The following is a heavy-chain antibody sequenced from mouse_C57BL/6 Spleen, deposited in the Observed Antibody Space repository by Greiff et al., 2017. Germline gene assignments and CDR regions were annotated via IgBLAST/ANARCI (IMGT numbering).Heavy chain of an antibody. J-gene: IGHJ2*01. CDR1: GFTFSSYA. CDR3: ARERGDYDGFDY. D-gene: IGHD2-4*01. CDR2: ISDGGSYT. Sequence: EVKLQESGGGLVKPGGSLKLSCAASGFTFSSYAMSWVRQTPEKRLEWVATISDGGSYTYYPDNVKGRFTISRDNAKNNLYLQMSHLKSEDTAMYYCARERGDYDGFDYWGQGTTLTVSS. V-gene: IGHV5-4*01.